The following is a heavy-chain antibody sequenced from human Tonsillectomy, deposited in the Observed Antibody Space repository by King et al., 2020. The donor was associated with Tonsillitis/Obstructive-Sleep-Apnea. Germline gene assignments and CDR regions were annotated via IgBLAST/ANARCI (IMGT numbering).Heavy chain of an antibody. D-gene: IGHD5-18*01. V-gene: IGHV1-2*06. CDR1: GYTFTGYY. CDR2: ISPNSGGT. CDR3: ARGDTYALDI. Sequence: QLVQSGAEVKKPGASVKVSCKASGYTFTGYYIHWVRQAPGQGLEWMGRISPNSGGTTYAQNFQGRVTMTRDTSISTVYMELSRRRSDDTAVYYCARGDTYALDIWGQGTMVTVSS. J-gene: IGHJ3*02.